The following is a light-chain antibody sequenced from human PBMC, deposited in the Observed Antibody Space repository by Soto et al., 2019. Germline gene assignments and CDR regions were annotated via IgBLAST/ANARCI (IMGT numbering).Light chain of an antibody. CDR3: QQYYTNALT. CDR1: QSVLYSSNNKNY. V-gene: IGKV4-1*01. Sequence: DIVMTQSPDSLAVSLGERATINCKSSQSVLYSSNNKNYLAWYQQKPGQPPKLLIYWASTRESGVPDRFSGIGSGTDLTLTIRSLQAEDVAVYYCQQYYTNALTFGGGTKVGVK. J-gene: IGKJ4*01. CDR2: WAS.